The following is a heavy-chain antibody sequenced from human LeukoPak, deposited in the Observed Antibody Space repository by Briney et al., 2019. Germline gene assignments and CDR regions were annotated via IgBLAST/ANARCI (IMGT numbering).Heavy chain of an antibody. J-gene: IGHJ4*02. CDR1: GFTFSSYA. D-gene: IGHD1-20*01. V-gene: IGHV3-30-3*01. Sequence: PGRSLRLSCAASGFTFSSYAMHWVRQAPGKGLEWVAVISYDGSNKYYADSVKGRFTISRDNSKDTLYLQMNSLRAEDTAVYYCARDSGGYNWNPRGLFDYWGQGTLVTVSS. CDR2: ISYDGSNK. CDR3: ARDSGGYNWNPRGLFDY.